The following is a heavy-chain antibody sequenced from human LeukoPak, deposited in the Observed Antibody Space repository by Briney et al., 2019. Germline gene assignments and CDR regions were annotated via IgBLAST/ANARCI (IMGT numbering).Heavy chain of an antibody. Sequence: GGSLRLSCAASGFTFSSYAMHWVRQAPGKGLEWVAFIRYDGSNKYYADSVKGRFTISRDNSKNTLYLQMNSPRAEDTAVYYCAKDPPSSKIAAADYWGQGTLVTVSS. J-gene: IGHJ4*02. V-gene: IGHV3-30*02. D-gene: IGHD6-13*01. CDR1: GFTFSSYA. CDR2: IRYDGSNK. CDR3: AKDPPSSKIAAADY.